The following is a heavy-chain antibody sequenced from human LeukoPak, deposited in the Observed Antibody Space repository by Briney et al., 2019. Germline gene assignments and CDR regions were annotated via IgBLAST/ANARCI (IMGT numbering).Heavy chain of an antibody. CDR1: GFTVSSNY. D-gene: IGHD2-15*01. CDR3: ARLGGSWYFDY. Sequence: GGSLRLSCAASGFTVSSNYMSWVRQAPGKGLEWVSVIYSGGNTYYADSVKGRFTISRDNSKNTLYLQMNTLRAEDTAVYYCARLGGSWYFDYWGQGTLVTVSS. CDR2: IYSGGNT. V-gene: IGHV3-66*04. J-gene: IGHJ4*02.